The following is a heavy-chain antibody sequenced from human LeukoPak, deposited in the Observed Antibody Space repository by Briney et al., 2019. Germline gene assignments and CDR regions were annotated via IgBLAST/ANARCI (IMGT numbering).Heavy chain of an antibody. CDR1: GGSFSGYY. CDR3: ARYMDV. J-gene: IGHJ6*03. CDR2: INHSGST. V-gene: IGHV4-34*01. Sequence: ASETLSLTCAVYGGSFSGYYWSGLRQPPGKGLEWSGEINHSGSTNYNPSLKSRVTISVDTSKNQFSLKLSSVTAADTAVYYCARYMDVWGKGTTVTVSS.